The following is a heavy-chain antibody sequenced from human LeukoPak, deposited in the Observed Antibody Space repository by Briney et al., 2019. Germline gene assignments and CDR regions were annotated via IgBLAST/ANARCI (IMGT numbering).Heavy chain of an antibody. CDR1: RFTFIRCG. D-gene: IGHD2/OR15-2a*01. J-gene: IGHJ4*02. Sequence: PGGSLTLSCLASRFTFIRCGMSWVRQAPGKGLEWVATISGSGYNTYYADSVKGRFTISRDNSANTLFLHMSSLRAEDTALYYYARLSQNTFIYSIDSWGQGTLVTVSS. CDR3: ARLSQNTFIYSIDS. V-gene: IGHV3-23*01. CDR2: ISGSGYNT.